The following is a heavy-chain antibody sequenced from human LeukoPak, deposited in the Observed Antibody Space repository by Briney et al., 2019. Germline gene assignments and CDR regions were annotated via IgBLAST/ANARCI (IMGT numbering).Heavy chain of an antibody. D-gene: IGHD6-13*01. V-gene: IGHV1-46*01. CDR2: INPSGGST. CDR1: GYTFTSYY. CDR3: ARDGVAAAGIDY. Sequence: ASVKVSCKASGYTFTSYYMHWVRQAPGQGLEWMGIINPSGGSTGYAQKFQGRVTMTRDMSTSTVYMELSSLRSEDTAVYYCARDGVAAAGIDYWGQGTLVTVSS. J-gene: IGHJ4*02.